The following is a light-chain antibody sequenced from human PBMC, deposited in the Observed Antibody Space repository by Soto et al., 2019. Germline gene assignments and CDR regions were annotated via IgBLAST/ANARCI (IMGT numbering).Light chain of an antibody. J-gene: IGKJ2*01. CDR2: KAS. Sequence: DIQMTQSPSTLSASVGDRVTITCRASQSIGSSLAWYQQKPGKAPNLLIYKASTLQSGVPSRFSGSGSGTEFTLTISSLQPDDFATYYCQEYNSYSYTFGQGTKVEIK. V-gene: IGKV1-5*03. CDR3: QEYNSYSYT. CDR1: QSIGSS.